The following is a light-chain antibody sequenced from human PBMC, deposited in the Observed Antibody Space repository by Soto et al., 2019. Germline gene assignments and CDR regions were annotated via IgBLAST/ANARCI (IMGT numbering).Light chain of an antibody. V-gene: IGKV3D-15*01. CDR1: ESVSTN. CDR3: HQYDNAPQT. CDR2: GVS. Sequence: EIEMTQSPATLSLAPGERVTLSCRASESVSTNLSWYQQKPGQAPRLLIYGVSSRATGIPDRFSGSGSGTDFSLTISRLEPEDFAVYYCHQYDNAPQTYGQGTKVDIK. J-gene: IGKJ2*01.